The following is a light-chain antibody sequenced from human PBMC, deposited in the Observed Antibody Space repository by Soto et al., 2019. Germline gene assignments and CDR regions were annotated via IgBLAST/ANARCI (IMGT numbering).Light chain of an antibody. CDR1: QSISTN. CDR3: HQYNNWPTWT. V-gene: IGKV3-15*01. Sequence: EIVPTQSPDTLSLSPGERATLSCRASQSISTNLAWYQQTPGQAPRLLLFGASTRANGIPARFSGSGSGTKLTLTISSLQSADFSVYDCHQYNNWPTWTFGQGTKVDIK. CDR2: GAS. J-gene: IGKJ1*01.